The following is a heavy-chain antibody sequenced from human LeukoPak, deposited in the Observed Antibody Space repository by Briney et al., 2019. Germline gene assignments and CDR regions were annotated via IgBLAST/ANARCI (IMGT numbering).Heavy chain of an antibody. J-gene: IGHJ4*02. CDR1: GFTVSSHY. CDR2: IYSSGST. CDR3: ARDGCSGRSCSRFDY. D-gene: IGHD2-15*01. V-gene: IGHV3-53*01. Sequence: GGSLRLSCAASGFTVSSHYMNWVRQAPGKGLEWVSVIYSSGSTYYADSVKGRFTFSRDDSKNTVHLQMNSLRAEDTAVYYCARDGCSGRSCSRFDYWGQGTRVTVSS.